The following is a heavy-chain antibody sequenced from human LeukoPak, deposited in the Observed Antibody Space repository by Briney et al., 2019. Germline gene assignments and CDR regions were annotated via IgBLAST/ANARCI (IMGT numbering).Heavy chain of an antibody. Sequence: GSLRLSCAASGFTFSSYAMHWVRQAPGKGLEWVAVISYDGSNKYYADSVKGRFTISRDNSKNTLYLQMNSLRAEDTAVYYCARAWYYDSSGYFTEAPDYWGQGTLVTVSS. J-gene: IGHJ4*02. CDR1: GFTFSSYA. CDR2: ISYDGSNK. CDR3: ARAWYYDSSGYFTEAPDY. D-gene: IGHD3-22*01. V-gene: IGHV3-30*04.